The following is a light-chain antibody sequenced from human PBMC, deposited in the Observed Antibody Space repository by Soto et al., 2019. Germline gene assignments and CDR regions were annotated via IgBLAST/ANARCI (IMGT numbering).Light chain of an antibody. V-gene: IGKV1-33*01. CDR1: QDISNY. J-gene: IGKJ4*01. CDR3: QHSDNLPLT. Sequence: DIQMTQSPSSLSASVGDRVTITCQASQDISNYLNWYQQKPGKAPKLLIYYASNLKTGVTSRFSGSGSGTHFTFTITSLQSEDVASYYCQHSDNLPLTFGGGTKVEI. CDR2: YAS.